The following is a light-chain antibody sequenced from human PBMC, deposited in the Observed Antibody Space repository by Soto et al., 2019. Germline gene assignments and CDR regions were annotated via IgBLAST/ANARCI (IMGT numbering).Light chain of an antibody. J-gene: IGLJ3*02. CDR3: CSNAGTYTSV. Sequence: QSALTQPRSVSGSPGQSVTISCTGTSSDVGGYNYVSWYQQHPGKAPKLMIYDVSKRPSGVPDRFSGSKSGNTASLTISGLQPEDEADYYCCSNAGTYTSVFGGGTKLTVL. V-gene: IGLV2-11*01. CDR1: SSDVGGYNY. CDR2: DVS.